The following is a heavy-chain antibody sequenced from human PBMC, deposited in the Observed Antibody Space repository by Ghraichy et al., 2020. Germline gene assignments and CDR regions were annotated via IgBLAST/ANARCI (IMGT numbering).Heavy chain of an antibody. CDR2: FDPEDGET. Sequence: ASVKVSCKVSGYTLTELSMHWVRQAPGKGLEWMGGFDPEDGETIYAQKFQGRVTMTEDTSTDTAYMELSSLRSEDTAVYYCATAASSGWYLRQARDGFDIWGQGTMVTVPS. J-gene: IGHJ3*02. V-gene: IGHV1-24*01. CDR3: ATAASSGWYLRQARDGFDI. D-gene: IGHD6-19*01. CDR1: GYTLTELS.